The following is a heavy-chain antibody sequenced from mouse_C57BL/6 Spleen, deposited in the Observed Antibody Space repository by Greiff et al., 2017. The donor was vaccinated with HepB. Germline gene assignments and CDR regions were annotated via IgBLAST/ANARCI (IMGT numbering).Heavy chain of an antibody. CDR2: IRSKSSNYAT. CDR1: GFTFNTYA. J-gene: IGHJ4*01. V-gene: IGHV10-3*01. D-gene: IGHD1-1*01. CDR3: ERLFSYAMDY. Sequence: EVHLVESGGGLVQPKGSLKLSCAASGFTFNTYAMHWVRQAPGEGLEWVARIRSKSSNYATYYADSVKDRFTISRDDSQSMLYLQMNNLKTEETAMYYCERLFSYAMDYWGQGTSVTVSS.